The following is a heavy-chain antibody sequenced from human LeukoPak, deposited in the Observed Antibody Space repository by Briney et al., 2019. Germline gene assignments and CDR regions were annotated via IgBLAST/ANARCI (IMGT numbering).Heavy chain of an antibody. J-gene: IGHJ4*02. CDR1: GFTFNSYA. V-gene: IGHV3-23*01. D-gene: IGHD2-15*01. Sequence: PGGSLRLSCAASGFTFNSYAVSWVRQAPGKGLEWVSGISGGGGSTWYADSVEGRFTISRDNSKNTLFLQMNSLRAEDTAVYFWAKDRGYCRGGNCYNFDYWGQGTLVTVSS. CDR2: ISGGGGST. CDR3: AKDRGYCRGGNCYNFDY.